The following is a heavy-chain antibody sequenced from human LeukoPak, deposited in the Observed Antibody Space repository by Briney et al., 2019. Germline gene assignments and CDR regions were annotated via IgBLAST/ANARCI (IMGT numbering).Heavy chain of an antibody. CDR3: ARDLGFGSSIRGGFDY. CDR2: IYYSGST. CDR1: GGSISSGGYY. V-gene: IGHV4-31*03. D-gene: IGHD3-10*01. Sequence: SQTLSLTCTVSGGSISSGGYYWSWIRQHPGKGLEWIGYIYYSGSTYYNPSLKSRVTISVDTSKNQFSLKLSSVTAADTAVYYCARDLGFGSSIRGGFDYWGQGPLVTVSS. J-gene: IGHJ4*02.